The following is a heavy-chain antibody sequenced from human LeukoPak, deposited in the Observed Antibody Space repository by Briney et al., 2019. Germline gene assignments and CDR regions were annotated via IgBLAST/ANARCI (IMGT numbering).Heavy chain of an antibody. CDR2: ISSSSSYI. D-gene: IGHD5-18*01. J-gene: IGHJ4*02. CDR1: GFTFSSYS. V-gene: IGHV3-21*01. Sequence: GGSLRLSCAASGFTFSSYSMNWVRQAPGKGLEWVSSISSSSSYIYYADSVKGRFTISRDNAKNSLYLQMNSLRAEDTAVYYCAREMDTAMVDFDYWGQGTLVTVSS. CDR3: AREMDTAMVDFDY.